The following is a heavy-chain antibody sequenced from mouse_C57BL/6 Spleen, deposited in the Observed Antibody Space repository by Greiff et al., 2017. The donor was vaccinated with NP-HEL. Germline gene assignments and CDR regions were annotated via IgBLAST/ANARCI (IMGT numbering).Heavy chain of an antibody. CDR3: ARHEEGYDSPWFAY. V-gene: IGHV1-62-2*01. Sequence: VKVVESGAELVKPGASVKLSCKASGYTFTEYTIHWVKQRSGQGLEWIGWFYPGSGSIKYNEKFKDKATLTADKSSSTVYMELSRLTSEDSAVYFCARHEEGYDSPWFAYWGQGTLVTVSA. J-gene: IGHJ3*01. CDR2: FYPGSGSI. CDR1: GYTFTEYT. D-gene: IGHD2-4*01.